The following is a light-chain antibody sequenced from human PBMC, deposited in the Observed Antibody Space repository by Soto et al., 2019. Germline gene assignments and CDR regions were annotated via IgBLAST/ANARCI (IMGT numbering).Light chain of an antibody. V-gene: IGLV2-14*01. J-gene: IGLJ2*01. CDR1: SSDVGGYNY. CDR3: SSYTSNSTLV. Sequence: QSALTQPASVSGSPGQSITISCTGTSSDVGGYNYVSWYQQHPGKAPKLMIYEVTNRPSGVSNRFSGSKSGNTASLTISGLQAEAEADYYCSSYTSNSTLVFGGGTKVTVL. CDR2: EVT.